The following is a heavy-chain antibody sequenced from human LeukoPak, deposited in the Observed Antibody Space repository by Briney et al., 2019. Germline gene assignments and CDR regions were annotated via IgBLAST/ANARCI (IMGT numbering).Heavy chain of an antibody. V-gene: IGHV4-59*01. D-gene: IGHD5-24*01. CDR3: ARDGKDGFTFDY. CDR1: GGSISSYY. J-gene: IGHJ4*02. Sequence: PSETLSLTCTVSGGSISSYYWSWIRQPPGKGLEWIGYIYYSGSTNYNPSLKSRVTISVDTSKNQFSLKLSSVTAADTAVYYCARDGKDGFTFDYWGQGTLVAVSS. CDR2: IYYSGST.